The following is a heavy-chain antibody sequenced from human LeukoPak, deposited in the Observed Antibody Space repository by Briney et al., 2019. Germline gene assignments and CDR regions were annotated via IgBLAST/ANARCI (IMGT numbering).Heavy chain of an antibody. CDR2: IWYDGNNK. D-gene: IGHD5-12*01. V-gene: IGHV3-33*08. CDR1: GFTFDDYA. CDR3: AREDIVATIGFDY. J-gene: IGHJ4*02. Sequence: PGGSLRLSCAASGFTFDDYAMHWVRQAPGKGLEWVAVIWYDGNNKYYADSVKGRFTISRDNSKNTLYLQMNSLRAEDTAVYYCAREDIVATIGFDYWGQGTLVTVSS.